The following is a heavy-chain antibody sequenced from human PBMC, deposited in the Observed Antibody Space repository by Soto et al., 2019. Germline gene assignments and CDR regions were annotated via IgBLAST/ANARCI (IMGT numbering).Heavy chain of an antibody. CDR1: GFTVSNNY. J-gene: IGHJ4*02. CDR2: IYSGGST. CDR3: AAYSHKGY. Sequence: PGXSLILSCAASGFTVSNNYMSCVRQAPGKGLEWVSLIYSGGSTYYADSVKGRFTISRDSSKNTLYLQMNSLRAEDTAMYYCAAYSHKGYWGQGTLVTVSS. D-gene: IGHD3-16*01. V-gene: IGHV3-66*01.